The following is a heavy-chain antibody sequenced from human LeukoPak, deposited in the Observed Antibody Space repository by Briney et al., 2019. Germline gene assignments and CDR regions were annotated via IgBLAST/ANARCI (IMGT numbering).Heavy chain of an antibody. CDR3: ARTPWIQLDY. CDR1: CGSLSRGSYY. Sequence: KPSETPSPTRTVPCGSLSRGSYYWGWVRQPPRKGLEWIGSIYYSGSTYYNPSLKSRVTISVDTSKNQFSLKLSSVTAADTAVYYCARTPWIQLDYWGQGTLVTVSS. V-gene: IGHV4-39*01. D-gene: IGHD5-18*01. CDR2: IYYSGST. J-gene: IGHJ4*02.